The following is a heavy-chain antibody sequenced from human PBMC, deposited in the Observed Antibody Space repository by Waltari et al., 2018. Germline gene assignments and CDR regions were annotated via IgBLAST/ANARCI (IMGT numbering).Heavy chain of an antibody. J-gene: IGHJ6*03. D-gene: IGHD2-2*01. CDR2: INHRGST. CDR1: GGSFSGYY. Sequence: QVQLQQWGAGLLKPSETLSLTCAVYGGSFSGYYWSWIRQPPGKGLEWIGEINHRGSTNYTPSLKSRVTISVDTSKNQFSLKLSSVTAADTAVYYCARGRIVVVPAAMGPWVHYYYMDVWGKGTTVTVSS. CDR3: ARGRIVVVPAAMGPWVHYYYMDV. V-gene: IGHV4-34*01.